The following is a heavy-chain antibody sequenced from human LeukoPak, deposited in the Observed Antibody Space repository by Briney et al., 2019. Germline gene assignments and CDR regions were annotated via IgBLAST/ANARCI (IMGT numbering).Heavy chain of an antibody. CDR2: IIPIFGTA. J-gene: IGHJ6*03. CDR1: GGTFSSYA. CDR3: ARGGDIVVVPAAKSVYYYYYMDV. V-gene: IGHV1-69*05. D-gene: IGHD2-2*01. Sequence: ASVKVSCKASGGTFSSYAISWVRQAPGQGLEWMGGIIPIFGTANYAQKFQGRVTITTDESTSTAYMELSSLRSEDTAVYYCARGGDIVVVPAAKSVYYYYYMDVWGKGTTVTVSS.